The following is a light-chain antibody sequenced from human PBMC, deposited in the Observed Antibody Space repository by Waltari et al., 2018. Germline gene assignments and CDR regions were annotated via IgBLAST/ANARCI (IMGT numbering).Light chain of an antibody. Sequence: SSVLTQPPSVSVAPGQTARLPCGGNNISSKSLPWYQQKPGQAPVLVVYDDSDRPSGIPERFSGSNSGNTATLTISRVEAGDEADYYCQVWDSSSDHVVFGGGTKLTVL. CDR3: QVWDSSSDHVV. CDR1: NISSKS. V-gene: IGLV3-21*02. CDR2: DDS. J-gene: IGLJ2*01.